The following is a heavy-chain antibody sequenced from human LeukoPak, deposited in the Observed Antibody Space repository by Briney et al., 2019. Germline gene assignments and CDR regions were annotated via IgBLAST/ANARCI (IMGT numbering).Heavy chain of an antibody. CDR2: IYTSGST. J-gene: IGHJ3*02. D-gene: IGHD3-9*01. CDR3: AIATPPIDYDILTGSDAFDI. V-gene: IGHV4-4*07. Sequence: QPSETLSLTCTVSGGSISSYYWSWIRQPAGKGLEWDGRIYTSGSTNYNPSLKSRVTMSVDTSKNQFSLKLSSVTAADTAVYYCAIATPPIDYDILTGSDAFDIWGQGTMVTVSS. CDR1: GGSISSYY.